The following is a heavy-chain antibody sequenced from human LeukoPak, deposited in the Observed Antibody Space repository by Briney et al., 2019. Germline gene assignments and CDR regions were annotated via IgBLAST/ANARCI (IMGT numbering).Heavy chain of an antibody. CDR3: ARDPHYYDSSGYYHFDY. D-gene: IGHD3-22*01. J-gene: IGHJ4*02. Sequence: GGSLRLSCAASGFTFSSYGMHWVRQAPGKGLEWVSLIYSGGSTYYADSVKGRFIISRDNSKNTLYLQMNSLRAEDTAVYYCARDPHYYDSSGYYHFDYWGQGTLVTVSS. V-gene: IGHV3-66*01. CDR2: IYSGGST. CDR1: GFTFSSYG.